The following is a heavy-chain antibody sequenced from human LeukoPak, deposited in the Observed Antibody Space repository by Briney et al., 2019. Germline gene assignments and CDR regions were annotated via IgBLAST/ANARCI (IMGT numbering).Heavy chain of an antibody. CDR2: IRYDGSNK. J-gene: IGHJ3*02. CDR3: AHLIPGSSSDRDAFDI. CDR1: GFTFSSYG. D-gene: IGHD6-6*01. Sequence: GGSLRLSCAASGFTFSSYGMHWVRQAPGKGLEWVAFIRYDGSNKYYADSVKGRFTISRDNSKNTLYLQMDSLRAEDTAVYYCAHLIPGSSSDRDAFDIWGRGTMVTVSS. V-gene: IGHV3-30*02.